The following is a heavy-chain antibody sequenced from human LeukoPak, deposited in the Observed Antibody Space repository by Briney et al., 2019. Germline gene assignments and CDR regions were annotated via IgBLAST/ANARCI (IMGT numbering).Heavy chain of an antibody. CDR3: VKQVFGETGCFDS. CDR1: GFVFSSYG. V-gene: IGHV3-30*02. CDR2: IRYDGSNE. Sequence: GGSLRLSCAASGFVFSSYGMHWVRQAPGKGLEWVAFIRYDGSNEYYADSVKGRFTISRDNSKSTLYLQTNSLRVEDTALYYCVKQVFGETGCFDSWGQGTLVTVST. D-gene: IGHD3-10*01. J-gene: IGHJ4*02.